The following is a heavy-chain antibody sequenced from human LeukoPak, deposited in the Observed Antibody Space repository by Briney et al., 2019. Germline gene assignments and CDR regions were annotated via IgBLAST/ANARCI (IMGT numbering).Heavy chain of an antibody. CDR1: GFTFSSYA. J-gene: IGHJ6*02. Sequence: GGSLRLSCAASGFTFSSYAMSWVRQAPGKGLEWVSSISSSSSYIYYADSVKGRFTISRDNAKNSLYLQMNSLRAEDTAVYYCARDSRITINNEGLDVWGQGTTVTVSS. CDR2: ISSSSSYI. D-gene: IGHD3-3*01. V-gene: IGHV3-21*01. CDR3: ARDSRITINNEGLDV.